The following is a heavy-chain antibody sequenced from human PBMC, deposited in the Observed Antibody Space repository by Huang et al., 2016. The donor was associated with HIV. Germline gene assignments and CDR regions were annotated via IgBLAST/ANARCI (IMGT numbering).Heavy chain of an antibody. CDR3: ATGPRGSGSFN. V-gene: IGHV1-69*01. Sequence: QVQLVQSGAEVKKPGSSVKVSCKASGGTFSSYVISWVRQAAGQGLEWMGGITPIFDKTNYAQTFQGRVTIIADEATRTAYMEMSSLRPEDTATYYCATGPRGSGSFNWGQGTLVIVSS. D-gene: IGHD1-26*01. CDR2: ITPIFDKT. J-gene: IGHJ4*02. CDR1: GGTFSSYV.